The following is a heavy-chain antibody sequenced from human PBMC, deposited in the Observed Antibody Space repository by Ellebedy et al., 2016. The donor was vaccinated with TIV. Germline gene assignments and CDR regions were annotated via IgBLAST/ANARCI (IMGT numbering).Heavy chain of an antibody. CDR2: INHSGST. D-gene: IGHD1-1*01. V-gene: IGHV4-34*01. CDR3: ARGGGKLEPIDY. Sequence: SETLSLTXAVYGGSFSGYYWSWIRQPPGKGLEWIGEINHSGSTNYNPSLKSRVTISVDTSKNQFSLKLSSVTAADTAVYYCARGGGKLEPIDYWGQGTLVTVSS. J-gene: IGHJ4*02. CDR1: GGSFSGYY.